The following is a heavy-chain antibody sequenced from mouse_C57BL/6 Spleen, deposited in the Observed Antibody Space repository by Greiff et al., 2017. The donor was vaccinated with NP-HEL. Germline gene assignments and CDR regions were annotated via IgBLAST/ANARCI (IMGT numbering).Heavy chain of an antibody. CDR2: IWSGGST. V-gene: IGHV2-2*01. CDR1: GFSLTSYG. J-gene: IGHJ2*01. D-gene: IGHD1-1*01. CDR3: ATNYYGSRYYFDY. Sequence: VQVVESGPGLVQPSQSLSITCTVSGFSLTSYGVHWVRQSPGKGLEWLGVIWSGGSTDYNAAFISRLSISKDNSKSQVFFKMNSLQADDTAIYYCATNYYGSRYYFDYWGQGTTLTVSS.